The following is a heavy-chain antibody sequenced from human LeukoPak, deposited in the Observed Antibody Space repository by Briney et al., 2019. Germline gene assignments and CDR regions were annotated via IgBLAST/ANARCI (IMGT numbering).Heavy chain of an antibody. CDR1: GFTFSSSA. Sequence: GGSLRLSCAASGFTFSSSAVSWVRQAPGKGLEWVSAISNNGGYTYYADSVQGRFTISRDNSKSTLCLQMNSLRAEDTAVYYCAKQLGYCSDGSCYFPYWGQGTLVTVSS. CDR3: AKQLGYCSDGSCYFPY. CDR2: ISNNGGYT. D-gene: IGHD2-15*01. V-gene: IGHV3-23*01. J-gene: IGHJ4*02.